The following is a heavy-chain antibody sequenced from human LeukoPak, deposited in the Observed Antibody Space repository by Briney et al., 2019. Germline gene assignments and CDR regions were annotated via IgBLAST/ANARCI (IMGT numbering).Heavy chain of an antibody. CDR2: MNPNSGNT. Sequence: GASVKVSCRASGYTFTSYDIKWVRQATGQGLEWVGRMNPNSGNTDYAQKFQGRVTMTRNTSISTAYMELSSLTSEDTAMYYCARRGKGLGYYMDVWGKGTTVTTSS. CDR1: GYTFTSYD. J-gene: IGHJ6*03. V-gene: IGHV1-8*01. CDR3: ARRGKGLGYYMDV. D-gene: IGHD3-16*01.